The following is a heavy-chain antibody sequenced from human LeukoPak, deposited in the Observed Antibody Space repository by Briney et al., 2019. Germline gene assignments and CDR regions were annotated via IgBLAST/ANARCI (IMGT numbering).Heavy chain of an antibody. CDR2: ISTYNGNT. Sequence: ASVKVSCKASGYTFTTFGITWVRQAPGQGLEWMGWISTYNGNTNYAQNLQGRVTMTTDTSTSTAYMEVRSLTSDDTAVYYCARYSGYDEPFEYWGQGTLVTVSS. CDR3: ARYSGYDEPFEY. V-gene: IGHV1-18*01. D-gene: IGHD5-12*01. J-gene: IGHJ4*02. CDR1: GYTFTTFG.